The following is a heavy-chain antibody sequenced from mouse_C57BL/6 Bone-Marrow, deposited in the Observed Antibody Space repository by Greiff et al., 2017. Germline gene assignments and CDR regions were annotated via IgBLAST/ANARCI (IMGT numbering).Heavy chain of an antibody. CDR1: GYTFTSYW. D-gene: IGHD1-1*02. CDR2: IDPSDSET. J-gene: IGHJ4*01. CDR3: ARGWDYAMDY. Sequence: QLQQPGAELVRPGSSVKLSCKASGYTFTSYWMHWVKQRPIQGLEWIGNIDPSDSETHYNQKFKDKATLTVDKSSSTAYMQLSSLTSEDSAVYYCARGWDYAMDYWGQGTSVTVSS. V-gene: IGHV1-52*01.